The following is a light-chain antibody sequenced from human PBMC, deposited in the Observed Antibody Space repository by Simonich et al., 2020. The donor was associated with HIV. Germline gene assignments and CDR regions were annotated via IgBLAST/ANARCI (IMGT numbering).Light chain of an antibody. CDR1: QSVSSSY. Sequence: EIVLTQSPGTLSLSPGERATLSCRASQSVSSSYLAWYQQKPGQAPRLLIYGASSRATGIPDRFSGSGSGTEFTLTIGNMQSEDFAVYYCQQYDNWPPWTFGQGTKVEIK. J-gene: IGKJ1*01. V-gene: IGKV3-20*01. CDR2: GAS. CDR3: QQYDNWPPWT.